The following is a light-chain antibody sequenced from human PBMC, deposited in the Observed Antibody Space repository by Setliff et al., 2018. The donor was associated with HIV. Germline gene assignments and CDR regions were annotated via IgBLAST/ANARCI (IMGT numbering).Light chain of an antibody. CDR2: RNN. CDR3: AAWDDSLNGSYV. V-gene: IGLV1-44*01. Sequence: QSVLTQPPSASGTPGQRFTISCSGSSSHIGINTINWYQQLPGTAPKLLIYRNNQRPSGVPDRFPGSKSGTSASLAISGLQAEDEADYYCAAWDDSLNGSYVFGTGTKV. CDR1: SSHIGINT. J-gene: IGLJ1*01.